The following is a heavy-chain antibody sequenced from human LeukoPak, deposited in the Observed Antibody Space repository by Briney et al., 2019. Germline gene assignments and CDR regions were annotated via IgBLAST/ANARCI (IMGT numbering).Heavy chain of an antibody. CDR1: GYTFTGYY. CDR2: INPNSGGT. CDR3: ARGRYYYDSSGYWTIDY. Sequence: EASVKVSCKASGYTFTGYYMHWVRQAPGQGLEWMGWINPNSGGTNYAQKFQGRVTMTRDTSISTAYMELSRLRSDDTAVYHCARGRYYYDSSGYWTIDYWGQGTLVTVSS. J-gene: IGHJ4*02. V-gene: IGHV1-2*02. D-gene: IGHD3-22*01.